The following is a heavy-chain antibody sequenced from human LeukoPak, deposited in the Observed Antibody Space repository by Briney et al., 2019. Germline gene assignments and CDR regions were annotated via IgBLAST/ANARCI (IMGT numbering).Heavy chain of an antibody. CDR2: ISGYNGDT. CDR3: ARGDSEGLLWDY. J-gene: IGHJ4*02. D-gene: IGHD3-10*01. CDR1: GFMFTKYG. Sequence: ASVKVSCKASGFMFTKYGISGVRQAPGQGLEWVGWISGYNGDTNYAQKLQGRVTMTTDTSTSTAYMELRSLRSDDTAVYYCARGDSEGLLWDYWGQGTLVTVSS. V-gene: IGHV1-18*01.